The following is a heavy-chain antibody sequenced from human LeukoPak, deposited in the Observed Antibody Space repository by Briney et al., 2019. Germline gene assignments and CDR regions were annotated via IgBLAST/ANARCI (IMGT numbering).Heavy chain of an antibody. J-gene: IGHJ5*02. Sequence: SETLSLTCAVYGGSFSGYYWSWIRQPAGKGLEWIGRIYTSGSTNYNPSLKSRVTMSVDTSKNQFSLKLSSVTAADTAVYYCARETYYDSSGYYPWGQGTLVTVSS. CDR2: IYTSGST. CDR1: GGSFSGYY. V-gene: IGHV4-4*07. D-gene: IGHD3-22*01. CDR3: ARETYYDSSGYYP.